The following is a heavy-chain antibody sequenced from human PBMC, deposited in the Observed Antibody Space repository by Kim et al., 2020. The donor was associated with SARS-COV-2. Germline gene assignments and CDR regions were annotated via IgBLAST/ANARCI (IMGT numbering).Heavy chain of an antibody. J-gene: IGHJ4*02. D-gene: IGHD3-10*01. V-gene: IGHV3-30-3*01. CDR3: ARDREGSGSYLDY. CDR2: ISHGGSRK. Sequence: GGSLTLSCEASGFSFRDYAIHWVRQAPGKGLEWVAIISHGGSRKYYGDSVKGRFTITRDNSKNTLYLQMHSLRSEDTAVYFCARDREGSGSYLDYFGQGT. CDR1: GFSFRDYA.